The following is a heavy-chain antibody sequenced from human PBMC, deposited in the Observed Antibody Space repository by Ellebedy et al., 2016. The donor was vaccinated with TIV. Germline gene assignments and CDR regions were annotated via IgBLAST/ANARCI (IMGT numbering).Heavy chain of an antibody. V-gene: IGHV4-34*01. J-gene: IGHJ6*02. CDR3: ARVSTLAPRPGRRSFGVDV. Sequence: SETLSLTCAVYGGTFSDYYWTWICQPPGKGLEWIGEMNNRGTTNQNPSLKSRVTISVDTSKNQFSLKLTSATAADTGVYYCARVSTLAPRPGRRSFGVDVWGQGITVTVS. CDR2: MNNRGTT. CDR1: GGTFSDYY. D-gene: IGHD6-6*01.